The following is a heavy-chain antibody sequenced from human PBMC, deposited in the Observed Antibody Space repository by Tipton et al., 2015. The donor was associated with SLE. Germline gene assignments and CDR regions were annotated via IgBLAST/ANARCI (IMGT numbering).Heavy chain of an antibody. CDR2: ISWNSGSI. V-gene: IGHV3-9*01. J-gene: IGHJ3*02. CDR1: GVTFDDYA. CDR3: AKDIGYCSGGSCTPGAFDI. D-gene: IGHD2-15*01. Sequence: SLRLSCAASGVTFDDYAMHWVRQAPGKGLEWASGISWNSGSIGYADSVKGRFTISRDNAKNSLYLQMNSLRAEDTALYYCAKDIGYCSGGSCTPGAFDIWGQGTMVTVSS.